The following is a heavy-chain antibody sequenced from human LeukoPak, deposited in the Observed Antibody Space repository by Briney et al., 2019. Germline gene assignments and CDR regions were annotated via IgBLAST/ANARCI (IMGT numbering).Heavy chain of an antibody. J-gene: IGHJ3*02. CDR2: MNPNSGNT. Sequence: ASVKVSCKASGYTFTGYYMHWVRQATGQGLEWMGWMNPNSGNTGYAQKFQGRVTITRNTSISTAYMELSSLRSEDTAVYYCARGRNDDAFDIWGQGTMVTVSS. CDR3: ARGRNDDAFDI. V-gene: IGHV1-8*03. D-gene: IGHD1-1*01. CDR1: GYTFTGYY.